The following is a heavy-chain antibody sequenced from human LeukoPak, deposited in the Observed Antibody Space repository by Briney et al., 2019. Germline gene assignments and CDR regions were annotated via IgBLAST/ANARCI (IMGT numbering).Heavy chain of an antibody. J-gene: IGHJ4*02. CDR2: MYYSGST. D-gene: IGHD3-10*01. CDR3: AREMRSPRGGFDY. Sequence: SETLSLTCTVSSGSITSSSYYWGWIRQPRGMGLEWIGSMYYSGSTYYNPSLKSRVTISVDTSKSQFSLKLSSVTAADTAVYYCAREMRSPRGGFDYWDQGTLVTVSS. V-gene: IGHV4-39*07. CDR1: SGSITSSSYY.